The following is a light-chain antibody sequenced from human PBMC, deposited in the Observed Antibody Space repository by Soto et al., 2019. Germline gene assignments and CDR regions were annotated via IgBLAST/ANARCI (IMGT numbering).Light chain of an antibody. CDR1: SSDVGGYNY. CDR2: DVS. CDR3: SSYTSSSTLPYV. J-gene: IGLJ1*01. V-gene: IGLV2-14*01. Sequence: QSALTQPASVSGSPGQSITISCTGTSSDVGGYNYVSWYQQHPGKAPQLMIYDVSNRPSGVSTRFSGSKSGNTASLTISGLQDDDDADYYCSSYTSSSTLPYVFGTGTKLTVL.